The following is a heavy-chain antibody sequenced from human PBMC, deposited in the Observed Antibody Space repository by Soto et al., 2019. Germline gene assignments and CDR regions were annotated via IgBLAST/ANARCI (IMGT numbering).Heavy chain of an antibody. CDR2: VRGDNGHT. CDR1: GYSFTRYG. V-gene: IGHV1-18*01. D-gene: IGHD2-15*01. J-gene: IGHJ5*02. CDR3: ARDLGYCRSGTCYREWFDP. Sequence: QVQLVQSGAEVKKPGASVKVSCKASGYSFTRYGISWVRQAPGQGLEWMGWVRGDNGHTNYAQSLQGRVTMTTDTSTNTAYMELRSLRSDDTAVYYCARDLGYCRSGTCYREWFDPWGQGTLVTVSS.